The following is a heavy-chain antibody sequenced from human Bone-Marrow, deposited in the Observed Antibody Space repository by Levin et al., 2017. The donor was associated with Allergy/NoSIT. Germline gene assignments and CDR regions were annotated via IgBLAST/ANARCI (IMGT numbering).Heavy chain of an antibody. V-gene: IGHV3-48*04. Sequence: GESLKISCAASGFTFSSYSMNWVRQAPGKGLEWVSYISSSSSTIYYADSVKGRFTISRDNAKNSLYLQMNSLRAEDTAVYYCARGQWLTLDYWGQGTLVTVSS. CDR1: GFTFSSYS. D-gene: IGHD6-19*01. CDR2: ISSSSSTI. CDR3: ARGQWLTLDY. J-gene: IGHJ4*02.